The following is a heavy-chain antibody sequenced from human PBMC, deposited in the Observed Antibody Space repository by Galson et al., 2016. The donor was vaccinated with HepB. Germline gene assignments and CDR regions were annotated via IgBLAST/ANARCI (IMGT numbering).Heavy chain of an antibody. CDR2: ISWNSGSI. V-gene: IGHV3-9*02. Sequence: SLRLSCAASGVTSDYYAMHWVRQAPGKGLEWVSGISWNSGSIGYADSVKGRFTISRDNAKNSLYLQMNSLRAEDTALYYCAKGRSGGNPFFFYAMDGWGQGTTVTVSS. CDR3: AKGRSGGNPFFFYAMDG. J-gene: IGHJ6*02. D-gene: IGHD4-23*01. CDR1: GVTSDYYA.